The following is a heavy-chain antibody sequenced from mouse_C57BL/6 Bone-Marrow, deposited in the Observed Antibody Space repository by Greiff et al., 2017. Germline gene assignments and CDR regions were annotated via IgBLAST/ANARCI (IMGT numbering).Heavy chain of an antibody. Sequence: QVQLQQSGAELVRPGASVKLSCKASGYTFTDYYINWVKQRPGQGLEWIARIYPGSGNTYYNEKFKGKATLTAEKSSITAYMQLSSLTSEDSAVYFVARGDYGSSYWYVDVWGTGTTVTVSS. CDR1: GYTFTDYY. CDR2: IYPGSGNT. J-gene: IGHJ1*03. CDR3: ARGDYGSSYWYVDV. D-gene: IGHD1-1*01. V-gene: IGHV1-76*01.